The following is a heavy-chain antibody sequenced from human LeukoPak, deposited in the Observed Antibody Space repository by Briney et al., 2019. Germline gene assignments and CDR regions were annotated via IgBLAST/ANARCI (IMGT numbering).Heavy chain of an antibody. CDR1: GFNFNTHW. CDR2: INKDGNET. CDR3: AREHDGGEWGRAFDI. Sequence: GGSLRLSCVASGFNFNTHWMSWVRQAPGKGLEWVANINKDGNETYYVDSVTGRLTISRANDKHSMHLQLDGLRDDDAGLYYYAREHDGGEWGRAFDIWCQGTMVTVSS. D-gene: IGHD2-21*01. V-gene: IGHV3-7*01. J-gene: IGHJ3*02.